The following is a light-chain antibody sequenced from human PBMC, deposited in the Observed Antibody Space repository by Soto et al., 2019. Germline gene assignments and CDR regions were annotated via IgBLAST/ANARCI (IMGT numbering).Light chain of an antibody. J-gene: IGKJ1*01. Sequence: DIVMTQSPDSLAVSLGERATINCKSSQSVLHSSTNKNYLAWYQQKPGQSPNLLIYWASAREYGVPDRFSGSGSGQDFTLTISSLQAEDVAVYYCQQYYSIPWTFGQGTKVEIK. CDR1: QSVLHSSTNKNY. CDR3: QQYYSIPWT. V-gene: IGKV4-1*01. CDR2: WAS.